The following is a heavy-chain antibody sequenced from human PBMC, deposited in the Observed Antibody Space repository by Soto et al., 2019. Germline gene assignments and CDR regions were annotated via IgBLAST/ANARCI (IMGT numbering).Heavy chain of an antibody. V-gene: IGHV4-34*01. D-gene: IGHD3-10*01. CDR2: INHSGST. CDR1: GGSFSGYY. Sequence: LSLTCAVYGGSFSGYYWSWIRQPPGKGLEWIGEINHSGSTNYNPSLKSRVTISVDTSKNQFSLKLSSVTAADTAVYYCARGPDRRSMVRGVMWYWGQGTLVTVSS. J-gene: IGHJ4*02. CDR3: ARGPDRRSMVRGVMWY.